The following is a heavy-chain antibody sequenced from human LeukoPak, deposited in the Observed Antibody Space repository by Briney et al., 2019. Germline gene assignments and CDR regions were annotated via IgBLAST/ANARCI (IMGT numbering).Heavy chain of an antibody. CDR2: IDPSGGTS. D-gene: IGHD2-2*01. Sequence: ASVKVSCKASGYTFSGLYIHWVRQAPGQGLEWMGLIDPSGGTSNYAQKFEGRVTMTRDTSTSTVYMELSGLRSEDTAVYYCARHLIKDSVVVVGEPPSKYMDVWGKGTTVTVSS. CDR1: GYTFSGLY. CDR3: ARHLIKDSVVVVGEPPSKYMDV. J-gene: IGHJ6*03. V-gene: IGHV1-46*01.